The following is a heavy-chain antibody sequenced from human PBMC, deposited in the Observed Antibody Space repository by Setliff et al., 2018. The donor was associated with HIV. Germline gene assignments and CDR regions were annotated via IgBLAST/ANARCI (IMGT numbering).Heavy chain of an antibody. J-gene: IGHJ4*02. CDR1: GYTFTSYG. V-gene: IGHV1-18*01. D-gene: IGHD6-13*01. CDR3: ARDVGIAAAVCPDY. Sequence: ASVKVSCKASGYTFTSYGISWVRQAPGQGLEWMGWISAHNGNTNYAQKLQGRVTMTTDTSTSTAYMELRSLRSDDTAVYYCARDVGIAAAVCPDYWGQGTLVTVSS. CDR2: ISAHNGNT.